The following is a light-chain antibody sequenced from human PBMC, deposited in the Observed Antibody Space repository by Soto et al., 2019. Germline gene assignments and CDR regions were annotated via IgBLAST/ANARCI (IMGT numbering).Light chain of an antibody. V-gene: IGKV3-20*01. Sequence: EIVLTQSPGTLSLSPGDRATLSCRASQTISSTYLACYQQKPGQAPRLLIYAASTRATGIPARFSGSGSGTDFTLTISRLEPEDFAAYYCQQYGSSPKTFGQGTKVEI. J-gene: IGKJ1*01. CDR1: QTISSTY. CDR2: AAS. CDR3: QQYGSSPKT.